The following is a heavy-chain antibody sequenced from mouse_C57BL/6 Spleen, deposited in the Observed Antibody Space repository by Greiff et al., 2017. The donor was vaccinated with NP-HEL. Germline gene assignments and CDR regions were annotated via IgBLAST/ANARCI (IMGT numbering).Heavy chain of an antibody. J-gene: IGHJ3*01. CDR2: ISNLAYSI. Sequence: EVKLMESGGGLVQPGGSLKLSCAASGFTFSDYGMAWVRQAPRKGPEWVAFISNLAYSIYYADTVTGRFTISRENAKNTLYLEMSSLRSEDTAMYYCARDSSGYAYWGQGTLFTVAA. V-gene: IGHV5-15*01. D-gene: IGHD3-2*02. CDR3: ARDSSGYAY. CDR1: GFTFSDYG.